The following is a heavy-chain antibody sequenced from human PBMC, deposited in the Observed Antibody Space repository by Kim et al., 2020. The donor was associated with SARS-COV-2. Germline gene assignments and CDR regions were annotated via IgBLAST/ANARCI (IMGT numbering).Heavy chain of an antibody. D-gene: IGHD3-9*01. V-gene: IGHV5-51*01. CDR2: IYPGDSDT. CDR3: VRHILSDGTGYYSYYYGMDV. Sequence: GESLKISCKGSGYSFTSYWIGWVRQMPGKGLEWMGIIYPGDSDTRYSPSFQGQVTISADKSISTAYLQWSSLKASDTAMYYCVRHILSDGTGYYSYYYGMDVWGQGTTVTVSS. CDR1: GYSFTSYW. J-gene: IGHJ6*02.